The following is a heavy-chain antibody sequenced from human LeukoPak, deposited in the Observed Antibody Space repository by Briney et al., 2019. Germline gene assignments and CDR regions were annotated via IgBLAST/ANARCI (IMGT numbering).Heavy chain of an antibody. J-gene: IGHJ6*03. D-gene: IGHD4-17*01. Sequence: SETLSLTCAVYGGSFSGYYWSWIRQPPGKGLEWIGEINHSGSTYYNPSLKSRVTISVDTSKNQFSLKLSSVTAADTAVYYCARHPMGFTVTTAYYYYYYYMDVWGKGTTVTVSS. CDR2: INHSGST. CDR3: ARHPMGFTVTTAYYYYYYYMDV. CDR1: GGSFSGYY. V-gene: IGHV4-34*01.